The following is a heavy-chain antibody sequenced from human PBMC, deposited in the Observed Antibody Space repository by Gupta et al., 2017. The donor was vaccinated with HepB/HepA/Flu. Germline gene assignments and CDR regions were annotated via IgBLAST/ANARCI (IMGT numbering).Heavy chain of an antibody. CDR2: IYFSGAA. CDR1: GGFVNSADHS. V-gene: IGHV4-31*03. D-gene: IGHD1-20*01. Sequence: QAQLQDSGPGLVKPSQPLSPTCPVPGGFVNSADHSWSSIRQHPGKGLEWIGYIYFSGAAYYNPSLKNRVTMSLDTSKNHFSLELMSVTAADTAVYYCATFQGVGNNWNDHSWGQGTHVTVSS. J-gene: IGHJ4*02. CDR3: ATFQGVGNNWNDHS.